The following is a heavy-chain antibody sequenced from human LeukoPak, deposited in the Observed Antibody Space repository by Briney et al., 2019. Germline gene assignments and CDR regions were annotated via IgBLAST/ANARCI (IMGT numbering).Heavy chain of an antibody. V-gene: IGHV4-59*01. CDR2: IYYSGST. CDR1: GGSFSGYY. Sequence: PSETLSLTCAVYGGSFSGYYWSWIRQPPGKGLEWMGYIYYSGSTNYNPSLKSRVTISVDTSKNQFSLKLSSVTAADTAVYYCARVRANYYYYMDVWGKGTTVTVSS. CDR3: ARVRANYYYYMDV. J-gene: IGHJ6*03. D-gene: IGHD4-17*01.